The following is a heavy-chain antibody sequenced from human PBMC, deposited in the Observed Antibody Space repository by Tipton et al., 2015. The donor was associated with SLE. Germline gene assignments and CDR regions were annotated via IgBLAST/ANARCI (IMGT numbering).Heavy chain of an antibody. V-gene: IGHV3-23*01. CDR3: AKDSYSGTTGDAFDI. Sequence: SLRLSCAASGFTFSSYAMSWVRQAPGKGLEWVSAISVSGGSTYYADSVKGRFTISRDNSKNTLYLQMNSLRAEDTAVYYCAKDSYSGTTGDAFDIWGQGTMVTVSS. CDR1: GFTFSSYA. CDR2: ISVSGGST. J-gene: IGHJ3*02. D-gene: IGHD1-26*01.